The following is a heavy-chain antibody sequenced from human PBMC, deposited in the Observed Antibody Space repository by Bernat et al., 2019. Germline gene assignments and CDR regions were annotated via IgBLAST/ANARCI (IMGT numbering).Heavy chain of an antibody. CDR2: IWHDGSNE. CDR3: ARVSLYSAPASAMDV. CDR1: KFTFSSYG. D-gene: IGHD4-11*01. V-gene: IGHV3-33*01. J-gene: IGHJ6*02. Sequence: QVQLVESGGGVVQTERSQRLSCEASKFTFSSYGMHWVRQAPGKGLEWVAVIWHDGSNENYADSVKGRFTISRDNSKNTLYLQMNNLRAEDTAVYYCARVSLYSAPASAMDVWGQGTTVTVSS.